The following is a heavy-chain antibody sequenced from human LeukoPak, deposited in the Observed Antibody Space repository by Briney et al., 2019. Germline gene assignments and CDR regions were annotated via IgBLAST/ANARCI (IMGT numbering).Heavy chain of an antibody. J-gene: IGHJ6*03. CDR1: GFTFSSFE. V-gene: IGHV3-48*03. CDR2: ISSGGSTI. D-gene: IGHD3-3*01. Sequence: PGGSLRLSCAASGFTFSSFEMKWVRQAPGKGLEWVSYISSGGSTIYYADSVKGRFTISRDNAKNSLYLQMNSLRAEDTAVYYCARDYTIFGVVIIPGGYYMDVWGKGTTVTVSS. CDR3: ARDYTIFGVVIIPGGYYMDV.